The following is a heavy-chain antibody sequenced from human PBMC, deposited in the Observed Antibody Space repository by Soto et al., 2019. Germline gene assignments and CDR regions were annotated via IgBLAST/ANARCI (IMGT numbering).Heavy chain of an antibody. CDR3: ARPIVATTPDIYYYGMDV. V-gene: IGHV3-11*05. D-gene: IGHD5-12*01. CDR2: ISSSSRYT. Sequence: QVQLVESGGGLVKPGGSLRLSCAASGFTFSDYYMSWIRQAPGKGLEWVSYISSSSRYTNYADSVKGRFTISRDNAKNSLYLQMNSLRAEDTAVYYCARPIVATTPDIYYYGMDVWGQGTTVTVSS. CDR1: GFTFSDYY. J-gene: IGHJ6*02.